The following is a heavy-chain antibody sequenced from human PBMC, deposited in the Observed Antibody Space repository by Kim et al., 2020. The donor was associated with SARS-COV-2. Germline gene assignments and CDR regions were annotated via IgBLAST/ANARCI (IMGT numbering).Heavy chain of an antibody. CDR2: IYSGGST. J-gene: IGHJ4*02. V-gene: IGHV3-53*01. Sequence: GGSLRLSCAASGFTVTSNFMSWVRQPPGKGLEWVSIIYSGGSTYYADSVRGRFTISRDNSKNTLYLQMNSLRAEDTAVYYCASGRDGYSFRSLDYWGQGTLVTVSS. D-gene: IGHD4-4*01. CDR3: ASGRDGYSFRSLDY. CDR1: GFTVTSNF.